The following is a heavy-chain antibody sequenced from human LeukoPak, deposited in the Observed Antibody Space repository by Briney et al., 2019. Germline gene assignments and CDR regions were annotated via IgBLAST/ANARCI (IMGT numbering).Heavy chain of an antibody. V-gene: IGHV3-48*01. J-gene: IGHJ4*02. CDR1: GFTSGNYR. CDR2: ISSSSSTI. CDR3: AQEGLADYYDSSGYLGY. D-gene: IGHD3-22*01. Sequence: GGSLRLSCAAAGFTSGNYRMNWVRQAPGKGLEWVSYISSSSSTIYYADSVKGRFTISRDNAKNSLYLQMNSLRAEDTAVYYCAQEGLADYYDSSGYLGYWGQGTLVTVSS.